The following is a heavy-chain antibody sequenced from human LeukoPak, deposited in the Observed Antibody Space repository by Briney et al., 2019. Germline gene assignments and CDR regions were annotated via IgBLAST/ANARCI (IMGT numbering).Heavy chain of an antibody. J-gene: IGHJ6*04. Sequence: GASVKVSCKASGYTFTSYGISRVRQAPGQGLEWMGWISAYNGNTNYAQKLQGRVTMTTDTSTSTAYMELRSLRSDDTAVYYCARWRDCSSTSCYAYYYYYGIDVWGKGTTVTVSS. CDR2: ISAYNGNT. CDR3: ARWRDCSSTSCYAYYYYYGIDV. V-gene: IGHV1-18*04. D-gene: IGHD2-2*01. CDR1: GYTFTSYG.